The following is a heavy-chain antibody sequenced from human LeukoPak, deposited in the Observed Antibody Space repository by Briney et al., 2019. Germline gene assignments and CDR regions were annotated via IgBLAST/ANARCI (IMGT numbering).Heavy chain of an antibody. V-gene: IGHV3-23*01. CDR1: GFTFSSYA. D-gene: IGHD3-16*01. CDR2: ISGSGGST. Sequence: GSLRLSCAASGFTFSSYAMSWIRQAPGKGLEWVSAISGSGGSTYYADSVKGRFTISRDNSKNTLYLQMNSLRAEDTAVYYCAKVGATTPYFDYWGQGTLVTVSS. CDR3: AKVGATTPYFDY. J-gene: IGHJ4*02.